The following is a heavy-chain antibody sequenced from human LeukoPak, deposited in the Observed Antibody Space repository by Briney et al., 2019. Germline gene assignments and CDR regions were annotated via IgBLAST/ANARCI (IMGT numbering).Heavy chain of an antibody. Sequence: SETLSLTCAVYGGSFSDYSWSWIRQPPGKGLEWIGSIYYSGSTYYNPSLKSRVTISVDTSKNQFSLKLSSVTAADTAVYYCARDSSGSYSGWFDPWGQGTLVTVSS. D-gene: IGHD1-26*01. V-gene: IGHV4-34*01. CDR1: GGSFSDYS. CDR2: IYYSGST. CDR3: ARDSSGSYSGWFDP. J-gene: IGHJ5*02.